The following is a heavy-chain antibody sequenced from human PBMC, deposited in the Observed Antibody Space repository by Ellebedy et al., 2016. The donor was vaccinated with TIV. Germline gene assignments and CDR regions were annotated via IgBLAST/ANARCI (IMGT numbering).Heavy chain of an antibody. CDR3: ATDGSYGDYLSPAHAFEN. CDR1: GFSFRSYW. D-gene: IGHD4-17*01. J-gene: IGHJ3*02. V-gene: IGHV3-7*01. Sequence: GGSLRLSCVGSGFSFRSYWMSWVRQAPGKGLEWVANIRQDGNDKYYVDSVKGRFTISRDNAKNSLYLQMNSLRADDTAVYYCATDGSYGDYLSPAHAFENWGQGTVVIVSS. CDR2: IRQDGNDK.